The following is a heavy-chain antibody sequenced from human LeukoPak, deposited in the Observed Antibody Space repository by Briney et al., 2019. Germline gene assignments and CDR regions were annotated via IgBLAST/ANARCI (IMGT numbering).Heavy chain of an antibody. J-gene: IGHJ4*02. CDR3: AKDRLGGPYFFHY. V-gene: IGHV3-23*01. Sequence: GGSLRLSCAASGFTFSSYGMSWVRQAPGKGLEWVSAISGSGGSTYYADSVKGRFTISRDNSKNTLYLQINSLRAEDTAVYFCAKDRLGGPYFFHYWGQGTLVTVSS. CDR2: ISGSGGST. D-gene: IGHD3-16*01. CDR1: GFTFSSYG.